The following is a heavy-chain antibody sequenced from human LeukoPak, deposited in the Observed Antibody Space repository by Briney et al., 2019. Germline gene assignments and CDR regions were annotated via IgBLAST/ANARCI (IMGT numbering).Heavy chain of an antibody. J-gene: IGHJ4*02. CDR2: ISGSGGST. CDR3: AKCGRFVGATISGIADY. Sequence: GGSMRLSRAASGFTFSSYAMSWVRQAPGKGLEWVSAISGSGGSTYYADSVKGRFTISRDNSKNTLYLQMNSLRAEDTAVYYCAKCGRFVGATISGIADYWGQGTLVTVSS. CDR1: GFTFSSYA. D-gene: IGHD1-26*01. V-gene: IGHV3-23*01.